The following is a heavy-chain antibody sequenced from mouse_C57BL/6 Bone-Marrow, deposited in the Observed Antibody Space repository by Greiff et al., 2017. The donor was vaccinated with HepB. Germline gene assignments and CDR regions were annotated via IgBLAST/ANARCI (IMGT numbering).Heavy chain of an antibody. J-gene: IGHJ1*03. CDR3: ASPLITTVVATFHWYFDV. CDR2: ISSGGSYT. V-gene: IGHV5-6*01. Sequence: EVKLMESGGDLVKPGGSLKLSCAASGFTFSSYGMSWVRQTPDKRLEWVATISSGGSYTYYPDSVKGRFTISRDNAKNTLYLQMSSLKSEDTAMYYCASPLITTVVATFHWYFDVWGTGTTVTVSS. CDR1: GFTFSSYG. D-gene: IGHD1-1*01.